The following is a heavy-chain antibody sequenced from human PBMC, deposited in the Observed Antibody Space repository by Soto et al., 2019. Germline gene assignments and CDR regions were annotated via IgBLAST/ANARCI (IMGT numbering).Heavy chain of an antibody. D-gene: IGHD3-10*01. CDR2: ISWNSGSI. CDR3: AKADIKGYLWFGDAFDI. V-gene: IGHV3-9*01. J-gene: IGHJ3*02. CDR1: GFTFDDYA. Sequence: EVQLVESGGGLVQPGRSLRLSCAASGFTFDDYAMHWVRQAPGKGLELVPGISWNSGSIGYADSVKGRFTISRDNAKNSLYLQMNGLSAEDTALYYCAKADIKGYLWFGDAFDIWGQGTMVTVSS.